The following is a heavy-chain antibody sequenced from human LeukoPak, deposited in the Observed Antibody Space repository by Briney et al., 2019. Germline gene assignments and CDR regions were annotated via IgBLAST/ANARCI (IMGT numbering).Heavy chain of an antibody. D-gene: IGHD6-13*01. Sequence: SVKVSCKASGGTFSSYAISWVRQAPGQGLEWMGGIIPIFGTANYAQKFQGRVTITADESTSTAYMELSSLRSEDTAVYYCARGSWYYYYFDYWGQGTLVTVSS. CDR3: ARGSWYYYYFDY. V-gene: IGHV1-69*13. CDR1: GGTFSSYA. J-gene: IGHJ4*02. CDR2: IIPIFGTA.